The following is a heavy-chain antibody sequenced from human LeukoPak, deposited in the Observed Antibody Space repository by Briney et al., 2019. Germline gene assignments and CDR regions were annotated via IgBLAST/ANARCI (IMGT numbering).Heavy chain of an antibody. CDR2: INSYNGNT. Sequence: ASVKVSCKASGYTFINYGISWVRQAPGQGLEWMGWINSYNGNTKYAQKLQGRVTITRDTSASTAYMELSSLRSEDTAVYYCARDKAVTTELTQYFQHWGQGTLVTVSS. V-gene: IGHV1-18*01. J-gene: IGHJ1*01. D-gene: IGHD4-11*01. CDR1: GYTFINYG. CDR3: ARDKAVTTELTQYFQH.